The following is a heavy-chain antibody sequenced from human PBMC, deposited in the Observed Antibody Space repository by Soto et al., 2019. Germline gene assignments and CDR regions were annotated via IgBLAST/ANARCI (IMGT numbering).Heavy chain of an antibody. Sequence: EVQLLESGGGLVQPGGSLRLSCAASGFTFSSYAMTWVRQAPGKGLEWVSVISDSDNATYYADSVKGRFTISRDNSKNTLYLQFNSLRAEDTAVYYCEKGVSSSAWSASANWGQGTLVTVSS. V-gene: IGHV3-23*01. CDR2: ISDSDNAT. D-gene: IGHD6-19*01. CDR3: EKGVSSSAWSASAN. J-gene: IGHJ4*02. CDR1: GFTFSSYA.